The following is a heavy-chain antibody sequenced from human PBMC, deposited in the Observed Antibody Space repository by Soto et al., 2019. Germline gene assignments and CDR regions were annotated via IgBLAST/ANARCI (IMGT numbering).Heavy chain of an antibody. D-gene: IGHD6-13*01. J-gene: IGHJ5*02. Sequence: SLRLSCAASGFRFADYTMHWVRQAPGKGLEWVSCLTWNSESIAYADSVKGRFTISRDNAKNSLYLQMNSLRAEDTAFYFCAKGAISGTLNWFDPWGQGTLVTVYS. CDR3: AKGAISGTLNWFDP. CDR2: LTWNSESI. CDR1: GFRFADYT. V-gene: IGHV3-9*01.